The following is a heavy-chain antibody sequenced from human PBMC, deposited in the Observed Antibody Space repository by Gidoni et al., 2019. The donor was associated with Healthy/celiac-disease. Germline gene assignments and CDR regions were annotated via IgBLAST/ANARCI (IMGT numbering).Heavy chain of an antibody. CDR2: ISYDGSNK. CDR3: ARNYLGGDFGVVTLDY. V-gene: IGHV3-30-3*01. J-gene: IGHJ4*02. CDR1: GFTFSSYA. D-gene: IGHD3-3*01. Sequence: QVQLVESGGGVVQPGRSLRLSCAASGFTFSSYAMHWVRQAPGKGLEWVAVISYDGSNKYYADSVKGRFTISRDNSKNTLYLQMNSLRAEDTAVYYCARNYLGGDFGVVTLDYWGQGTLVTVSS.